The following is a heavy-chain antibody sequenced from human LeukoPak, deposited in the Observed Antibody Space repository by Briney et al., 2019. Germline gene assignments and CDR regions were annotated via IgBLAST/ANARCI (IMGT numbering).Heavy chain of an antibody. Sequence: ASVKVSCKASGYTFTGYYMHWVRQAPGQGLEWMGWINPNSGGTNYAQKFQGRVTMTRDTSISTAYMELSRLRSDDTAVYYCAREPCCSGGSCGGYYYYYMDVWGKGTTVTVSS. D-gene: IGHD2-15*01. CDR3: AREPCCSGGSCGGYYYYYMDV. CDR2: INPNSGGT. CDR1: GYTFTGYY. J-gene: IGHJ6*03. V-gene: IGHV1-2*02.